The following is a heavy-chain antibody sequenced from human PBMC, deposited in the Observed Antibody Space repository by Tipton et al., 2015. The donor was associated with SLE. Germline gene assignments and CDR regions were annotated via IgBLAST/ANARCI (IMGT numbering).Heavy chain of an antibody. CDR3: ARKGWGYEVVDY. V-gene: IGHV4-30-2*01. CDR2: IYHSGST. D-gene: IGHD7-27*01. Sequence: TLSLTCAVSGGSISSGGYSWTWIRQPPGKGLEWIGYIYHSGSTYYNPSLKSRVTISVDRSKNQFSLKLSSVTAADTAVYYCARKGWGYEVVDYWGQGTLVTVSS. CDR1: GGSISSGGYS. J-gene: IGHJ4*02.